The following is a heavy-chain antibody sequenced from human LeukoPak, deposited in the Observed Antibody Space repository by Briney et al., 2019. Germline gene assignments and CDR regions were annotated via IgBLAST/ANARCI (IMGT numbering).Heavy chain of an antibody. J-gene: IGHJ4*02. V-gene: IGHV3-23*01. Sequence: GGSLTLSCAASGFTFNGYAMSWVRQAPGKGLEWVSNICGSGDVTHYADSVKGRFTISRDNSKNTLYLQMNSLRAEDTAVYYCAKDNGDHLFDYWGQGTLVTVSS. D-gene: IGHD1-14*01. CDR3: AKDNGDHLFDY. CDR2: ICGSGDVT. CDR1: GFTFNGYA.